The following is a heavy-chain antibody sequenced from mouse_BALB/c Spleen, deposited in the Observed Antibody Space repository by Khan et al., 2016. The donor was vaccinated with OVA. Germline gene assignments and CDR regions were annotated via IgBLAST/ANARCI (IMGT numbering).Heavy chain of an antibody. CDR2: INPSTGYT. J-gene: IGHJ3*01. Sequence: QVQLQQSGAELAKPGASVKMSCKASGYTFTTYWMHWVKQRPGQGLEWIGYINPSTGYTEYNQKFKDKATLTADKPSSTAYMQLSSLTSEDSAVYYCTRLGTTRGWFAYWGQGTLVTVSA. V-gene: IGHV1-7*01. CDR1: GYTFTTYW. D-gene: IGHD2-14*01. CDR3: TRLGTTRGWFAY.